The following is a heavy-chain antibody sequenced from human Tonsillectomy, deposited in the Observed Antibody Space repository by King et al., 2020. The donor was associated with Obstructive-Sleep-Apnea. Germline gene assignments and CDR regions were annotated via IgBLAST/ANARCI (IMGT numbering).Heavy chain of an antibody. D-gene: IGHD3-10*01. CDR2: ITYEGSNK. CDR3: ARESAIRGDY. CDR1: GFTFISYA. Sequence: VQLVESGGGVVQPGRSLRLSCAASGFTFISYAMHWFRQAPGKGLEWVAVITYEGSNKYYADSVKGRFTISRDNSKNTLYLQMNSPRAEDTAVYYCARESAIRGDYWGQGTLVTVSS. V-gene: IGHV3-30*04. J-gene: IGHJ4*02.